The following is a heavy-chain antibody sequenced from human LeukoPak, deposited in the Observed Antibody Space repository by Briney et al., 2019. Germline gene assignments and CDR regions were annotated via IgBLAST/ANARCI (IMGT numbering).Heavy chain of an antibody. CDR2: IYYSGST. D-gene: IGHD6-6*01. V-gene: IGHV4-39*07. CDR1: GGSISSSSYY. CDR3: ARDSAVLEYSSSSSLSIDY. J-gene: IGHJ4*02. Sequence: SETLSLTCTASGGSISSSSYYWGWIRQPPGKGLEWIGSIYYSGSTYYNPSLKSRVTISVDTSKNQFSLKLSSVTAADTAVYYCARDSAVLEYSSSSSLSIDYWGQGTLVTVSS.